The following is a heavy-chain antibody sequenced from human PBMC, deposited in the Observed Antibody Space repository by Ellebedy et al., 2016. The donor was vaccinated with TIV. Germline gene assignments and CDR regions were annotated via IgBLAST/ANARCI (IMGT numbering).Heavy chain of an antibody. Sequence: GESLKISCVASGFTFSDHYMDWVRQAPGKGLEWVGRTRNKVNSYTTEYAASVKGRFTISRDDSKNSLDFQMNNLKTEDTAVYYCVRAGYKSNFYYFSLDTWGQGTTVTVSS. V-gene: IGHV3-72*01. CDR2: TRNKVNSYTT. CDR1: GFTFSDHY. D-gene: IGHD3-10*01. J-gene: IGHJ6*02. CDR3: VRAGYKSNFYYFSLDT.